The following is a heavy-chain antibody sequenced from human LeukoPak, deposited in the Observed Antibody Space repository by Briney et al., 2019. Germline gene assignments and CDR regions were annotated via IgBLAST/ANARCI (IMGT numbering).Heavy chain of an antibody. D-gene: IGHD2-2*01. J-gene: IGHJ6*03. CDR1: GFAFTSYH. CDR2: VWYDGSNK. CDR3: AKAGTTSWTHYFYYYYMDV. Sequence: GGSLRLSCAASGFAFTSYHMHWLRQAPGKGLEWVAAVWYDGSNKYYLDSVKGRFTISRDNSKNTLYLQMNSLRAEDTAVYFCAKAGTTSWTHYFYYYYMDVWGKGTTVTVSS. V-gene: IGHV3-33*03.